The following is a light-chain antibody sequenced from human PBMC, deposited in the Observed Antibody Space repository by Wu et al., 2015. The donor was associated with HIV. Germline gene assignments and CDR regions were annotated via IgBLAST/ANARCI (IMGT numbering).Light chain of an antibody. CDR2: GAS. CDR3: QQYATSPYT. Sequence: ENVLTQSPDTLSLSPGETVTLSCRASQSVGGNFLAWYQQKPGQAPRLLIYGASNRATGVPDRFSGSGSGTYFTLNITRLESEDFVVYFCQQYATSPYTFGQGTKLEVK. V-gene: IGKV3-20*01. J-gene: IGKJ2*01. CDR1: QSVGGNF.